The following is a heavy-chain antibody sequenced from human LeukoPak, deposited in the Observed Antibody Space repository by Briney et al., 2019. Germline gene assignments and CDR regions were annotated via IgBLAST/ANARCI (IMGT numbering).Heavy chain of an antibody. J-gene: IGHJ4*02. D-gene: IGHD2-15*01. CDR3: ARHRGCSGGTCYRYFDY. V-gene: IGHV4-39*01. CDR2: IYYSGST. CDR1: GGSISSNTYY. Sequence: PSETPSLTCTVSGGSISSNTYYWGWIRQPPGTGLEWIGSIYYSGSTYYNPSLKSRATISVDTSTNQFSLKLTSVTAADTAVYYCARHRGCSGGTCYRYFDYWGQGTLVTVSS.